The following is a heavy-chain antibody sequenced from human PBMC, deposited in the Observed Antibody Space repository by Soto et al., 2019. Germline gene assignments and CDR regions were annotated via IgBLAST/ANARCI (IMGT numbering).Heavy chain of an antibody. Sequence: PSQTLSLTCVISGDSVSSNSAAWNWIRQSPSRGLEWLGRTYYRSKWYKEYAASVRGRITINPDTSKNQFSLQLTSVSPEDTAVYYCARTVGWIDPWGQGTLVTVS. CDR2: TYYRSKWYK. V-gene: IGHV6-1*01. J-gene: IGHJ5*02. CDR3: ARTVGWIDP. D-gene: IGHD2-15*01. CDR1: GDSVSSNSAA.